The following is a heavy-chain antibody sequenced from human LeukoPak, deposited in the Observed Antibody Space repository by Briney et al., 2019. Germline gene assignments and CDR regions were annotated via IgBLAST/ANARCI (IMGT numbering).Heavy chain of an antibody. J-gene: IGHJ3*02. CDR2: ISSRSTYI. CDR1: RFTFSTYS. Sequence: GGSLRLSCAASRFTFSTYSMNWVRQAPGKGLEWVSSISSRSTYIYYADSVRGRFTISRDNAKNSLYLQMNNLRAEDTAMFYCATSMAQDVDAFHIWGQGTMVTVSS. CDR3: ATSMAQDVDAFHI. V-gene: IGHV3-21*01. D-gene: IGHD2-21*01.